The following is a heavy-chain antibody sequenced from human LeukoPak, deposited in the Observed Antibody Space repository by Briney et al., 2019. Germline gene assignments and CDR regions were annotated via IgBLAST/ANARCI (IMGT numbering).Heavy chain of an antibody. V-gene: IGHV3-9*01. J-gene: IGHJ5*02. CDR2: ISWNSGSI. D-gene: IGHD3-10*01. CDR3: AKSGGEGNWFDP. Sequence: GTSLRLSCAASGFSFYDYVMHWVRHAPGKGLEWVSGISWNSGSIGYADSVKGRFTTSRDNAKNTLYLQMNSLRAEDTAVYYCAKSGGEGNWFDPWGQGTLVTVSS. CDR1: GFSFYDYV.